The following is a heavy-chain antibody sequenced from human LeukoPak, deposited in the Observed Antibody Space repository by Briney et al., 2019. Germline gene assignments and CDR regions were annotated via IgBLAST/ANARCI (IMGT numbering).Heavy chain of an antibody. D-gene: IGHD3-22*01. J-gene: IGHJ3*02. CDR3: ARNRAGSGYPDAFDI. CDR1: GYSFTSYW. Sequence: GESLKISCKGSGYSFTSYWISWVRQMPGKGLECMGRIDPSDSYTNYSPSFQGQVTISADKSITTAYLQWSSLKASDTAMYYCARNRAGSGYPDAFDIWGQGTMVTVSS. V-gene: IGHV5-10-1*04. CDR2: IDPSDSYT.